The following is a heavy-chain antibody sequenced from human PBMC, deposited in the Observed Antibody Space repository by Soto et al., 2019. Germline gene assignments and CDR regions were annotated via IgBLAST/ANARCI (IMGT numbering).Heavy chain of an antibody. Sequence: SVTLSLTCAVSGGSLSSTNWWSWVRLPPEKGLEWIGEISHDGYTKYSPSLKSRVTILVDKSNSQLSLKLSSVTAADTALYYCVRHSGRTFDYWGQGTLVTVSS. CDR2: ISHDGYT. J-gene: IGHJ4*02. V-gene: IGHV4-4*02. CDR1: GGSLSSTNW. CDR3: VRHSGRTFDY. D-gene: IGHD6-19*01.